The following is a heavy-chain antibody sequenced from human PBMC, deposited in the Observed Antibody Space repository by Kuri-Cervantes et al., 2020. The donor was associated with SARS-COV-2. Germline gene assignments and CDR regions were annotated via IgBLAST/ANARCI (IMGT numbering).Heavy chain of an antibody. CDR3: TKDHRAAPGDLLDFDY. CDR1: GFTFSSYG. V-gene: IGHV3-NL1*01. J-gene: IGHJ4*02. Sequence: GESLKISCAASGFTFSSYGMHWVRQAPGKGLEWVSVIYVGSRSTNYADSVKGRFTIARDDSKNTLYLQMNSLRAEDTALYYCTKDHRAAPGDLLDFDYWGQGTLVTVSS. D-gene: IGHD3-10*01. CDR2: IYVGSRST.